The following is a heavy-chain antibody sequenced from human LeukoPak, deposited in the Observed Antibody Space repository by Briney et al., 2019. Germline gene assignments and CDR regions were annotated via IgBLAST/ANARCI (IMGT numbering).Heavy chain of an antibody. D-gene: IGHD3-3*01. J-gene: IGHJ4*02. V-gene: IGHV1-2*02. CDR1: GYTFTGYY. Sequence: EASVKVSCKASGYTFTGYYMHWVRQAPGQGLEWMGWINPNSGGTNYAQKFQGRVTMTRDTSISTAYMELSRLRSDDTAVYYCARHYDFWSGYYGDWGQGTLVTVSS. CDR2: INPNSGGT. CDR3: ARHYDFWSGYYGD.